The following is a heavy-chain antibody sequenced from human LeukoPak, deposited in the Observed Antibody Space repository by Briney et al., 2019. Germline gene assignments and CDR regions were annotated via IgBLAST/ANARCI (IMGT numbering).Heavy chain of an antibody. J-gene: IGHJ4*02. Sequence: ASVKVSCKASGYTFTNYGISWVRQAPGQGLEWMGWISGYNGNTNYAQRFQGRVTMTTDTSTSTAHMELRRLRSDDTAVYYCARDCGYQCLFDYWGQRTLVTVSS. CDR2: ISGYNGNT. CDR1: GYTFTNYG. CDR3: ARDCGYQCLFDY. D-gene: IGHD5-12*01. V-gene: IGHV1-18*01.